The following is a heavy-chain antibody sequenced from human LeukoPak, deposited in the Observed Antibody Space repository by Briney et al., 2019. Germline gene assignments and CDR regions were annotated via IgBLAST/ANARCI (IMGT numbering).Heavy chain of an antibody. J-gene: IGHJ4*02. CDR2: INPNSGGT. V-gene: IGHV1-2*02. D-gene: IGHD3-3*01. CDR1: GYTFTGYY. CDR3: ARGLDKYDYWSCYFLAY. Sequence: ASVKVSCKASGYTFTGYYMYWVRQAPGQGLEWMGWINPNSGGTNYAQTFQGRVTMTRDTSISTAYMELSRLRSDDTAVYYCARGLDKYDYWSCYFLAYWGQGTLVTVSS.